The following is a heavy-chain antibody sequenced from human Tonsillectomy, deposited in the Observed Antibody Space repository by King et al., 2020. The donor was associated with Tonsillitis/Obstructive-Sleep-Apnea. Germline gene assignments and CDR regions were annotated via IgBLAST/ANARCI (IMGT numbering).Heavy chain of an antibody. CDR3: AHTTYDFWSGYSVFDY. CDR2: IYWDDDK. J-gene: IGHJ4*02. D-gene: IGHD3-3*01. CDR1: GFSLSTSGVG. Sequence: ITLKESGPTLVKPTQTLTLTCTFSGFSLSTSGVGVGWIRQPPGKALECLALIYWDDDKRYSPSLKSRLTITKDTSKNQVVLTMTNMYPVDTATYYCAHTTYDFWSGYSVFDYCGQGTLVTVSS. V-gene: IGHV2-5*02.